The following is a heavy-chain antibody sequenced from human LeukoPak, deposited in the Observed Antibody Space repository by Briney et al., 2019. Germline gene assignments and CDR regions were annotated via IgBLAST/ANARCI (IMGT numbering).Heavy chain of an antibody. CDR3: ARVTCSSTSCPNDAFDI. V-gene: IGHV1-18*01. Sequence: ASVKVSCKASGYAFTSYGISWVRQAPGQGLEWMGWISAFNGNTNVAQKLQGRVTMTTDTSTYTAYMELRSLRSDDTAVYYCARVTCSSTSCPNDAFDIWGQGTMVTVSS. CDR2: ISAFNGNT. D-gene: IGHD2-2*01. CDR1: GYAFTSYG. J-gene: IGHJ3*02.